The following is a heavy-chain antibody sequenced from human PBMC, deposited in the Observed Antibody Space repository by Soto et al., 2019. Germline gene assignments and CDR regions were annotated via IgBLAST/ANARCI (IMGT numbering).Heavy chain of an antibody. V-gene: IGHV3-23*01. Sequence: PGGSLRLSCASSGFTFSSYAMSLVRQAPGKGLEWVSAISGSGGSTYYADSVKGRFTISRDNSKNTLYLQMNSLRAEDTAVYYCALSAVAATNWFDPWGQGTLVTVSS. CDR3: ALSAVAATNWFDP. CDR2: ISGSGGST. CDR1: GFTFSSYA. J-gene: IGHJ5*02. D-gene: IGHD6-19*01.